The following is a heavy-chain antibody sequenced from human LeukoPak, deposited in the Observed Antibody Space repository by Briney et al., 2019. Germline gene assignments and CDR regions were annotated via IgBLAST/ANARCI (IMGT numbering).Heavy chain of an antibody. CDR2: INTYTGKA. CDR1: VYTFSGYG. V-gene: IGHV1-18*01. D-gene: IGHD5-24*01. CDR3: ARGQYNYALDV. J-gene: IGHJ3*01. Sequence: ASVKVSCKASVYTFSGYGINWVRQAPGQGLEWVGWINTYTGKAEYAQNYQGRVSVTTDMSTNTAFMEVRNLRSDDTAVYFCARGQYNYALDVWGQGTLLTVSS.